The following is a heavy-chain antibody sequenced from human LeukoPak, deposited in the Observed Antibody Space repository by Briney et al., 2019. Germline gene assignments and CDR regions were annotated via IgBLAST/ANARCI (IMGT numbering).Heavy chain of an antibody. V-gene: IGHV3-11*04. CDR3: ARYYSDAFDV. J-gene: IGHJ3*01. CDR2: ISSNNGRII. Sequence: GGSLRLSCAASGFSFSDYYMTWIRQAPGKGLEWLSYISSNNGRIIYYADSVKGRFTISRDNTKNSLFLQMVSLRVEDTAVNYCARYYSDAFDVWGQGTVVTVSP. CDR1: GFSFSDYY. D-gene: IGHD3-10*01.